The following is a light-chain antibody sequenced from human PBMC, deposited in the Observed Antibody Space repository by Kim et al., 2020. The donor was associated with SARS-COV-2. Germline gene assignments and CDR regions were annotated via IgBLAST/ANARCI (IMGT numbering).Light chain of an antibody. CDR2: RNN. CDR3: AAWDDSLNAWV. V-gene: IGLV1-44*01. J-gene: IGLJ3*02. CDR1: SSDIGSIT. Sequence: GQGVTISGSGSSSDIGSITVNWYQQLPGTAPRLLIYRNNQRPSGVPDRFSGSQSGTSAYLAISGLQSEDEADYHCAAWDDSLNAWVFGGGTQLTVL.